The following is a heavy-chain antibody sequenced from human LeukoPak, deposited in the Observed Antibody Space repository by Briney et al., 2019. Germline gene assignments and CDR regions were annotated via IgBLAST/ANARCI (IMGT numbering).Heavy chain of an antibody. D-gene: IGHD3-22*01. CDR1: GGSISTSY. Sequence: SETLSLTCTVSGGSISTSYWSWIRQPAGKGLEWIGSLYTSGTTTYNPPLKSRVTMSVDTSKNQFSLKLSSVTAADTAVYYCARGDYDSMRGYYWGQGTLVTVSS. J-gene: IGHJ4*02. V-gene: IGHV4-4*07. CDR3: ARGDYDSMRGYY. CDR2: LYTSGTT.